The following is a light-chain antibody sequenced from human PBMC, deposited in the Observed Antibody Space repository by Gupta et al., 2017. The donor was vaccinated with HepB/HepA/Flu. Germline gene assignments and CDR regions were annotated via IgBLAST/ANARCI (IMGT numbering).Light chain of an antibody. J-gene: IGKJ4*01. CDR3: KQYKNCPST. V-gene: IGKV3-11*01. CDR1: QSVSSN. CDR2: GSS. Sequence: IVLPQSPATLSLSPGERATLSCWASQSVSSNLAWYQQKPGQAPRLLMYGSSNRAAGIPARFSGSGSGTDFTLTISRLEPEDFAVYYGKQYKNCPSTFGGGTKVEI.